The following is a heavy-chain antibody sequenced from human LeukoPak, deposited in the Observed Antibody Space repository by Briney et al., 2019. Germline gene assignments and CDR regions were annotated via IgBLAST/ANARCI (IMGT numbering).Heavy chain of an antibody. Sequence: GGSLRLSCAASGFTFSSYGMHWVRQAPGKGLEWVAFIRYDGSNKYYADSVKGRFTISRDNSKNTLYLQMNSLRAEDTAVYYCARDPRVRGVRYYFDYWGQGTLVTVSS. CDR1: GFTFSSYG. V-gene: IGHV3-30*02. CDR2: IRYDGSNK. CDR3: ARDPRVRGVRYYFDY. J-gene: IGHJ4*02. D-gene: IGHD3-10*01.